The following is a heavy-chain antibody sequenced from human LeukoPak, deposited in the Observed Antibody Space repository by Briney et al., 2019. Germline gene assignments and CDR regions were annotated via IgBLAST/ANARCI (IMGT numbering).Heavy chain of an antibody. CDR1: GGTFSSYA. J-gene: IGHJ4*02. CDR2: INHNSGGT. CDR3: ASPLSGGRGVITNDY. Sequence: PMASVKVSCKASGGTFSSYAISWVRQAPGQGLEWMGWINHNSGGTNYAQKFQGRVTMIRDTSISTAYMELSRLRSDDTAVYYCASPLSGGRGVITNDYWGQGTLVTVSS. D-gene: IGHD3-10*01. V-gene: IGHV1-2*02.